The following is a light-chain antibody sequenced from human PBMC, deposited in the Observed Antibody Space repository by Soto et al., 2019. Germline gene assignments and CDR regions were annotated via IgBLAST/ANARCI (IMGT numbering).Light chain of an antibody. Sequence: EIVMTQSPATLSVAPGERATLSCRASQSVSSNLAWYQQKPGQSPRLLIYGTSTRATGIPARFSGSGSGTEFTLTISSLQSEDFAVYYCHQYNFWPTFGQGTKVEIK. CDR1: QSVSSN. CDR3: HQYNFWPT. V-gene: IGKV3-15*01. CDR2: GTS. J-gene: IGKJ1*01.